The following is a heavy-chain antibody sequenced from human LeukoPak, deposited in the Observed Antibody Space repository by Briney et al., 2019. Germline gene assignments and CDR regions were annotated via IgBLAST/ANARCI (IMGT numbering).Heavy chain of an antibody. CDR3: ARDRDGYNPEGAFDI. V-gene: IGHV1-69*13. J-gene: IGHJ3*02. D-gene: IGHD5-24*01. Sequence: GASVKVSCKASGGTFSSYAISWVRQAPGQGLEWMGGIIPIFGTANYAQKFQGRVTITADESTSTAYMELRSLRSDDTAVYYCARDRDGYNPEGAFDIWGQGTMVTVSS. CDR2: IIPIFGTA. CDR1: GGTFSSYA.